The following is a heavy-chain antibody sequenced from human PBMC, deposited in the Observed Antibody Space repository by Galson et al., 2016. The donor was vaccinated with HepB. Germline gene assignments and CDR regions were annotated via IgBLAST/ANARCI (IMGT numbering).Heavy chain of an antibody. J-gene: IGHJ6*02. D-gene: IGHD6-6*01. Sequence: SETLSLTCTVSGGSISSYSWSWIRQPPGKGLEWIGFIHYSGNTNHNPSLKSRVTLSLDMSKNQFSLSLSSVTAADTAVYYCATTHISARPGYYGMDVWGQGTTVTVSS. CDR3: ATTHISARPGYYGMDV. CDR2: IHYSGNT. V-gene: IGHV4-59*01. CDR1: GGSISSYS.